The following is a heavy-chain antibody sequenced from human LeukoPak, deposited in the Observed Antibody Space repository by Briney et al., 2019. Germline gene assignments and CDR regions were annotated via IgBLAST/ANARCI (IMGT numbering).Heavy chain of an antibody. J-gene: IGHJ4*02. CDR3: AIHDYLAV. D-gene: IGHD4-11*01. CDR2: IHSGGST. CDR1: GFIFSNYA. Sequence: GGSLRLSCAASGFIFSNYAMSWVRQVPGKGPEWVSLIHSGGSTYYADSVKGRFTISRDNSKNTVYLQMNSLRAEDTAVYYCAIHDYLAVWGQGTLVTVSS. V-gene: IGHV3-66*01.